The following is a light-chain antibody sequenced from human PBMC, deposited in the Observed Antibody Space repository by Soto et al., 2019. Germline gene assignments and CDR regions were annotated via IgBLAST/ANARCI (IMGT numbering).Light chain of an antibody. CDR1: QTISNK. V-gene: IGKV3-15*01. Sequence: EIVMTQTPATLSVSPGERGALSCRASQTISNKLAWYQQKPGQTPSLLIYDASARAGGVPARFSGSGSGTEFSLTISSLQSADLAVYYCQQYINWPYTFGQGTKLEI. J-gene: IGKJ2*01. CDR3: QQYINWPYT. CDR2: DAS.